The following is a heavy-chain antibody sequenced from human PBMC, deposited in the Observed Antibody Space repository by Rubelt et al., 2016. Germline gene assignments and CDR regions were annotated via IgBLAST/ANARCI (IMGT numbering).Heavy chain of an antibody. Sequence: QVQLQESGPGLVKPSETLSLTCTDSGGSISTYYWSWIRQPPGKGLELIGYIYYNGITNYNPSLKSRVPISVDTSKNQFSPGRNDGTTADTAGYFCARDGKQQLGPYYYVMDVWGQGTTVTVSS. D-gene: IGHD6-13*01. CDR1: GGSISTYY. CDR2: IYYNGIT. V-gene: IGHV4-59*01. J-gene: IGHJ6*02. CDR3: ARDGKQQLGPYYYVMDV.